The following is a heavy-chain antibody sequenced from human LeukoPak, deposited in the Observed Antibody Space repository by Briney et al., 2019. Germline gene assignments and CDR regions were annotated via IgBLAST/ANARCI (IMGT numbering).Heavy chain of an antibody. CDR2: FDPEDGET. CDR3: ATYLLAAAGDADY. V-gene: IGHV1-24*01. Sequence: ATVKVSCKVSGYTLTELSMHWVRQAPGKGLEWMGDFDPEDGETIYAQKFQGRVTMTEDTSTDTAYMELSSLRSEDTAVYYCATYLLAAAGDADYWGQGTLVTVSS. D-gene: IGHD6-13*01. J-gene: IGHJ4*02. CDR1: GYTLTELS.